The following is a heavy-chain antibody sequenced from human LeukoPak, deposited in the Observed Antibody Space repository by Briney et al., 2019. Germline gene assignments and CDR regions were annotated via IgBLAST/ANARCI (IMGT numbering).Heavy chain of an antibody. CDR1: GFTFVDYS. Sequence: GGSLTLSCTPSGFTFVDYSLSWGRQAPEKRLEWGGFIRRKGYDGTTEYAPSVKGRFIISRDASKSTAYLQMNSLKSEDTAVYYCTRDHDFWRGPFDVWGKGTTVPVSS. CDR3: TRDHDFWRGPFDV. CDR2: IRRKGYDGTT. J-gene: IGHJ6*04. V-gene: IGHV3-49*04. D-gene: IGHD3-3*01.